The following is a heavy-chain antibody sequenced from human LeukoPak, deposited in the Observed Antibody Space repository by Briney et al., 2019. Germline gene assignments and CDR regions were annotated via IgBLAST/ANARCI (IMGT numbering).Heavy chain of an antibody. CDR2: ISSSSSYI. Sequence: GGSLRLSCAASGFTFSSYSMNWVRQAPGKGLEWVSSISSSSSYIYYADSVKGRFTISRDNAKNSLYLQMNSLRAEDTAVYYCARAKITMIEFDYWGQGTLVTVSS. D-gene: IGHD3-22*01. J-gene: IGHJ4*02. CDR3: ARAKITMIEFDY. CDR1: GFTFSSYS. V-gene: IGHV3-21*01.